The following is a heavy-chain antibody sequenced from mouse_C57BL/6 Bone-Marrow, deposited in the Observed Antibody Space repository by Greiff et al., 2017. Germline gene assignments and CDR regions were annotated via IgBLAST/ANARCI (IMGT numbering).Heavy chain of an antibody. D-gene: IGHD2-5*01. CDR2: IRNKANNHAT. CDR3: TAYYSNYVRAMDY. Sequence: EVMLVESGGGLVQPGGSMKLSCAASGFTFSDAWMDWVRQSPGKGLAWVAEIRNKANNHATYYAEFVKGRFTISREDSKRSVYQQMNSLRAEDTGIYYCTAYYSNYVRAMDYWGQGTSVTVSS. CDR1: GFTFSDAW. V-gene: IGHV6-6*01. J-gene: IGHJ4*01.